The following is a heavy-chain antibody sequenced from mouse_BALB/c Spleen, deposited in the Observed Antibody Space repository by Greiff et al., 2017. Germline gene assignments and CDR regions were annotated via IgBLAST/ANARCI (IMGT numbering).Heavy chain of an antibody. CDR1: GYTFTSYY. D-gene: IGHD2-2*01. CDR3: TRSRGYLAWFAY. J-gene: IGHJ3*01. Sequence: QVQLQQSGAELVKPGASVKLSCKASGYTFTSYYMYWVKQRPGQGLEWIGGINPSNGGTNFNEKFKSKATLTVDKSSSTAYMQLSSLTSEDSAVYYCTRSRGYLAWFAYWGQGTLVTVSA. V-gene: IGHV1S81*02. CDR2: INPSNGGT.